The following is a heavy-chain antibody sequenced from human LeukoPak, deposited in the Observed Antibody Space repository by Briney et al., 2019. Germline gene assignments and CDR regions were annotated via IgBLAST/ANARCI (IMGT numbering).Heavy chain of an antibody. V-gene: IGHV4-39*01. CDR2: FSYTGNT. CDR3: ARLEMATINFDY. CDR1: GGSISSSSYY. D-gene: IGHD5-24*01. Sequence: SETLSLTCTVSGGSISSSSYYWGWIRQPPGKGLEWIGSFSYTGNTYYNPSLKSRVTISVDTSKNQFSLKLRSVTAADTAVYYCARLEMATINFDYWGQGTLVTVSS. J-gene: IGHJ4*02.